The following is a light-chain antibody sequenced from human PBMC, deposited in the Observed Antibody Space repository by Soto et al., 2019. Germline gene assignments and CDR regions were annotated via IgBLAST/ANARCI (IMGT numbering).Light chain of an antibody. CDR3: QQYQNLWT. V-gene: IGKV3-15*01. J-gene: IGKJ1*01. Sequence: EIVMTQSPATLSASLGERATLSCTASHYVYSNVAWFQQRPGQAPRLLIYRASARASGTPARFSGSGSGTEFTLTSTSLQSEDFALYYRQQYQNLWTFGQGTEVEI. CDR1: HYVYSN. CDR2: RAS.